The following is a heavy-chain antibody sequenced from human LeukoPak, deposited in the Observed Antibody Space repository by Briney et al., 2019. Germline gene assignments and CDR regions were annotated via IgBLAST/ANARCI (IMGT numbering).Heavy chain of an antibody. Sequence: PGGSLRLSCAASGFTFSNAWMTWVRQAPGKGLEWVGRIQSKSDGGTTDSAAPVKGRFTISRDDSKNTLYLQMNSLKTEDTAVYYCNTAEASAYSFDYWGQGTLVTVSS. CDR2: IQSKSDGGTT. J-gene: IGHJ4*02. CDR1: GFTFSNAW. V-gene: IGHV3-15*01. CDR3: NTAEASAYSFDY. D-gene: IGHD3-22*01.